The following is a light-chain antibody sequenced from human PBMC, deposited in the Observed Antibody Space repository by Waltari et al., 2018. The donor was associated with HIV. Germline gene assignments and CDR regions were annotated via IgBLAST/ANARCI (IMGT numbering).Light chain of an antibody. Sequence: QSALTQPASVSGSPGQSITISCTGTSSDVAGYNYVSWYQQHPGKAPKLMIYDVSNRPSGVSNRFSGSKSGNTASLTISGLQAEDEADYYCSSYTISSTLVFGGGTKLTVL. CDR3: SSYTISSTLV. CDR1: SSDVAGYNY. J-gene: IGLJ2*01. V-gene: IGLV2-14*01. CDR2: DVS.